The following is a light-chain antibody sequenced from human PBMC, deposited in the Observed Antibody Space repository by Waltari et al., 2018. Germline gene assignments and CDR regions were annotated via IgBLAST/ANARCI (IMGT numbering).Light chain of an antibody. J-gene: IGKJ1*01. V-gene: IGKV3-20*01. CDR2: AAS. CDR3: QHYVTLPVT. Sequence: EIVLTQSPGTLSLSPGERATLSCRTSQSVSRTLAWYQQKPGQAPRLLIYAASSRATGLPDRFSGSGSGTDFSLTISRLEPEDFAVYYCQHYVTLPVTFGPGTKVEIK. CDR1: QSVSRT.